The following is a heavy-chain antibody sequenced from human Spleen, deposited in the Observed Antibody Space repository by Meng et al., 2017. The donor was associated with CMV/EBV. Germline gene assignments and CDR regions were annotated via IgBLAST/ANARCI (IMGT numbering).Heavy chain of an antibody. Sequence: FGNYVMTWVRQPPGKVLEWVSTVSGSGGITYYAHSVKGRFTISRDTSKNTLFLQMNSLRADDTAIYYCAKESYFYHSSAHYSMGWFDPWGQGTLVTVSS. CDR2: VSGSGGIT. D-gene: IGHD3-22*01. CDR1: FGNYV. CDR3: AKESYFYHSSAHYSMGWFDP. J-gene: IGHJ5*02. V-gene: IGHV3-23*01.